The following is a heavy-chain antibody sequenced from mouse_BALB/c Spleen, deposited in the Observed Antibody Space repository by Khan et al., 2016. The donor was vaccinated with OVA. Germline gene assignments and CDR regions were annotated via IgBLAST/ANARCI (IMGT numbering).Heavy chain of an antibody. Sequence: VQLQESGADLVRPGASVKLSCKTSGYIFTSYWIHWVKQRSGQGLEWIARIYPGTGATYYNENFKAKATLTADKSSSTAFMQLSSLNSEDSAVYFWTRDYGGTYYFDYWGHGTTLTVSS. CDR3: TRDYGGTYYFDY. J-gene: IGHJ2*01. CDR2: IYPGTGAT. V-gene: IGHV1S132*01. D-gene: IGHD1-1*01. CDR1: GYIFTSYW.